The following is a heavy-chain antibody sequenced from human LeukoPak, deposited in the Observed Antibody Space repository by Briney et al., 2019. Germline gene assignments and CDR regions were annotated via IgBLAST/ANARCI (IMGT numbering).Heavy chain of an antibody. D-gene: IGHD2-2*01. CDR2: INPSDDRT. Sequence: GASVKVSCKAPGYTFTSEYIHWVRQAPGQGLEWLGIINPSDDRTTYSPNFQDRVALTRDMSTSTVYMELSGLRSEDTALYYCARGSRFLDFWGQGTPVTVSS. CDR3: ARGSRFLDF. CDR1: GYTFTSEY. J-gene: IGHJ4*02. V-gene: IGHV1-46*01.